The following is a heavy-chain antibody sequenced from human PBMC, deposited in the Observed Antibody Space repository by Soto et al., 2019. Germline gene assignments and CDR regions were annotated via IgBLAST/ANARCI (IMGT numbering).Heavy chain of an antibody. CDR2: INPSGGST. D-gene: IGHD2-2*01. Sequence: ASVKVSCKASGYTFTSYYMHWVRQAPGQGLEWMGIINPSGGSTSYAQKFQGRVTMTRDTSTSTVYMELSSLRSEDTAVYYCARKDSTMAHYYYYYGMDVWGQGTTVTV. V-gene: IGHV1-46*01. CDR3: ARKDSTMAHYYYYYGMDV. CDR1: GYTFTSYY. J-gene: IGHJ6*02.